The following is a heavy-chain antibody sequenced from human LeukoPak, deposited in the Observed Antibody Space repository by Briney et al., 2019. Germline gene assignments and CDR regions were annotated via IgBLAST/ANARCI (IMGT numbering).Heavy chain of an antibody. CDR3: AKEYCSNSVCHSLDY. J-gene: IGHJ4*02. CDR2: ISYDGSNK. D-gene: IGHD2-8*01. Sequence: GGSLRLSCAASGFTFSSSGMHWVRQAPGKGLEWVAVISYDGSNKYYADSVKGRFTFSRDNSKTTLYLQMNSLIAEDTAVYYCAKEYCSNSVCHSLDYWGQGTLVTVSS. CDR1: GFTFSSSG. V-gene: IGHV3-30*18.